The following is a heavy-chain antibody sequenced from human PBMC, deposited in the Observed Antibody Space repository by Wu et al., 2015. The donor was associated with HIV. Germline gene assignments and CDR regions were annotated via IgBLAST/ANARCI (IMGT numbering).Heavy chain of an antibody. Sequence: QVQLVQSGAEVKEPGASVKVSCRASGYTFSDYYIHWVRQAPGQGPEWMGWINPSSGGTSYAQKFHDRVTMTRDVSRYTVYMELTSLKSDDTAVYYCARDFVVVISVTIFLTYWGQGALVTVSS. D-gene: IGHD2-21*01. CDR1: GYTFSDYY. J-gene: IGHJ4*02. CDR3: ARDFVVVISVTIFLTY. V-gene: IGHV1-2*02. CDR2: INPSSGGT.